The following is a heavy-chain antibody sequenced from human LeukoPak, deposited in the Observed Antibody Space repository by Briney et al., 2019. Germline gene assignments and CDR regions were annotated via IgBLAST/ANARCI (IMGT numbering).Heavy chain of an antibody. D-gene: IGHD5-12*01. Sequence: GGSLRLSCTGSGFTFGDYAMNWVRQAPGKGLGWVGFIRSKAYGGTPEYAASVKGRFTISRDDSKSIAYLQMNSLKTEDTAVYYCTRVIVATKDYWGQGTLVTVSS. CDR2: IRSKAYGGTP. CDR1: GFTFGDYA. V-gene: IGHV3-49*04. J-gene: IGHJ4*02. CDR3: TRVIVATKDY.